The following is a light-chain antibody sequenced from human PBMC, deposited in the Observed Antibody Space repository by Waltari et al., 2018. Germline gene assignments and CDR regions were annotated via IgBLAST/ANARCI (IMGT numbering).Light chain of an antibody. CDR1: QSVSSY. Sequence: EFFLPQSPPPLSLSPGEQATLSCRASQSVSSYLAWYQQKPGQAPRLLIYDASNRATGIPARFSGSGSGTDFTLTISSLEPEDFAVYYCQQRSNWVTFGQGTRLEIK. CDR2: DAS. CDR3: QQRSNWVT. J-gene: IGKJ5*01. V-gene: IGKV3-11*01.